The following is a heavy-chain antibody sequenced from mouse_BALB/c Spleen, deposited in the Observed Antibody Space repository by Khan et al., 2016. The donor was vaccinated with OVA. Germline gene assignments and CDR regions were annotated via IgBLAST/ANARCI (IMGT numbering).Heavy chain of an antibody. CDR2: ISYSRST. CDR3: ARRAYYANWYFDV. CDR1: GYSITSDYA. D-gene: IGHD1-1*02. Sequence: VQLKESGPGLVKPSQSLSLTCTVTGYSITSDYAWNWIRQFPGNKLEWMGYISYSRSTSYNPSLKSRISITRDTSKNQFFLQLNSVTTGDTATYYCARRAYYANWYFDVWGAGTTVTVSS. V-gene: IGHV3-2*02. J-gene: IGHJ1*01.